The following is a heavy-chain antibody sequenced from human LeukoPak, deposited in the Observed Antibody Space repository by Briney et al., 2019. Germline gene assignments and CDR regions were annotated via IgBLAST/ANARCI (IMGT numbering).Heavy chain of an antibody. Sequence: SQTLSLTCAISGDSVSSNSAAWTWIRQSPSRGLEWLGRTYYRSKWYNDYAVSVKSRITINPDTSKNQFSLQLNSVTPEDTAVYYCASSSGWSWEFNYWGQGTLVTVSS. V-gene: IGHV6-1*01. D-gene: IGHD6-19*01. CDR3: ASSSGWSWEFNY. J-gene: IGHJ4*02. CDR2: TYYRSKWYN. CDR1: GDSVSSNSAA.